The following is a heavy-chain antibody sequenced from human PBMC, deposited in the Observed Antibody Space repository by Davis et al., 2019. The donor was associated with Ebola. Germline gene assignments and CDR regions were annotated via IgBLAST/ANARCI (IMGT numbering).Heavy chain of an antibody. CDR1: GYTFTSCG. J-gene: IGHJ5*02. CDR2: ISAYNGHT. D-gene: IGHD3-22*01. CDR3: ARGITMIVVNNWFDP. V-gene: IGHV1-18*01. Sequence: AASVKVSCKASGYTFTSCGISWVRQAPGQGLEWMGWISAYNGHTNYAQKLQGRVTMTTDTSTSTAYMELRSLRSDDTAVYYCARGITMIVVNNWFDPWGQGTLVTVSS.